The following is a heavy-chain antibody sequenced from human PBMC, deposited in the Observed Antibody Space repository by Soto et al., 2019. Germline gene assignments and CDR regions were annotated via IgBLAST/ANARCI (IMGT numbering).Heavy chain of an antibody. CDR2: ISPGSRYP. J-gene: IGHJ5*02. D-gene: IGHD2-15*01. V-gene: IGHV3-11*06. CDR1: GFTFGDSY. CDR3: VRGGGGGLFDP. Sequence: GGSLRLSCAGSGFTFGDSYMGWIRQAPGKGPEWLPYISPGSRYPAYADSVKGRFTISRDNAKRSLYLQMMSLTAEDTAIYYCVRGGGGGLFDPWGQGTMVTVSS.